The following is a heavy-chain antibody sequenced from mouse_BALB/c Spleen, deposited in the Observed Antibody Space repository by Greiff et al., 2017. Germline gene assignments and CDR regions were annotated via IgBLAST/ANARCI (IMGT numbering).Heavy chain of an antibody. CDR3: ASGDYDSFAY. CDR2: IDPANGNT. CDR1: GFNIKDTY. D-gene: IGHD2-4*01. J-gene: IGHJ3*01. V-gene: IGHV14-3*02. Sequence: VQLKESGAELVKPGASVKLSCTASGFNIKDTYMHWVKQRPEQGLEWIGRIDPANGNTKYDPKFQGKATITADTSSNTAYLQLSSLTSEDTAVYYCASGDYDSFAYWGQGTLVTVSA.